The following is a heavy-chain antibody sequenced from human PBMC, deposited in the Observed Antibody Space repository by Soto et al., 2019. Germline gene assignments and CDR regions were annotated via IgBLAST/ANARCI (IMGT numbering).Heavy chain of an antibody. CDR1: GGTFSSYA. Sequence: SVKVSCKASGGTFSSYAISWVREAPGQGLEWMGGIIPIFGTANYAQKFQGRVTITADESTSTAYMELSSLRSEDTAVYYCAARIAARPSPFDPWGQGTLVTVSS. CDR2: IIPIFGTA. CDR3: AARIAARPSPFDP. V-gene: IGHV1-69*13. D-gene: IGHD6-6*01. J-gene: IGHJ5*02.